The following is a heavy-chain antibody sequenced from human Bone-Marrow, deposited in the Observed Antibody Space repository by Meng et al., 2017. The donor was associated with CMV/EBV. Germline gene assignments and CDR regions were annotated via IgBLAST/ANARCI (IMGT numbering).Heavy chain of an antibody. CDR3: ARHSIPGINDYEYNWFDP. V-gene: IGHV5-51*01. Sequence: FTSYWSGWVRQMPGKGLEWMGMIYPGDSDTRYSAYYQGQVTISADKSISTAYLQWSSLKASDTAMYYCARHSIPGINDYEYNWFDPWGQGTLVTVSS. D-gene: IGHD5-12*01. J-gene: IGHJ5*02. CDR2: IYPGDSDT. CDR1: FTSYW.